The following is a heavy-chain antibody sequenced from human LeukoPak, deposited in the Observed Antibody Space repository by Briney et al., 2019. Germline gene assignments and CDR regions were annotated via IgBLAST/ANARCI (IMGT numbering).Heavy chain of an antibody. D-gene: IGHD3-22*01. CDR3: AREKGYDSSGYYLYYYYYYGMDV. CDR2: IKQDGSEK. V-gene: IGHV3-7*01. Sequence: GGSLRLSCAASGFTFSSYWMSWVRQAPGKGLEWVANIKQDGSEKYYVDSVKGRFTISRDNAKSSLYLQMNSLRAEDTAVYYCAREKGYDSSGYYLYYYYYYGMDVWGQGTTVTVSS. J-gene: IGHJ6*02. CDR1: GFTFSSYW.